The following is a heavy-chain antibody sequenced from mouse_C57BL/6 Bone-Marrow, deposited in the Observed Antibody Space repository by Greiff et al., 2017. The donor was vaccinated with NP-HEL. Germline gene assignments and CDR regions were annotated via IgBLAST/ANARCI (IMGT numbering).Heavy chain of an antibody. V-gene: IGHV1-81*01. D-gene: IGHD2-2*01. CDR1: GYTFTSYG. CDR3: ARRTGYGYDVY. CDR2: IYPRSGNT. J-gene: IGHJ2*01. Sequence: VQLQQSGAELARPGASVKLSCKASGYTFTSYGISWVKQRTGQGLEWIGEIYPRSGNTYYNERFKGKATLTADKSSSTAYMELRSLTSEDSAVYFCARRTGYGYDVYWGQGTTLTVSS.